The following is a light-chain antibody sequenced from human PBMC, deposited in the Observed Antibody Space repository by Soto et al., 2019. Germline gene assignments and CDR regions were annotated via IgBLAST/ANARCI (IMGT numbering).Light chain of an antibody. J-gene: IGLJ2*01. CDR3: SSYTSISILV. CDR1: SSDVGGYNY. CDR2: DVS. Sequence: QSALTQPASVSGSPGQSITISCTGTSSDVGGYNYVSWYQQHPGKAPKLMIYDVSNRPSGVSNRFSGSKSGNTASLTISGLQAEDEADSYCSSYTSISILVFGGGTKLTVL. V-gene: IGLV2-14*01.